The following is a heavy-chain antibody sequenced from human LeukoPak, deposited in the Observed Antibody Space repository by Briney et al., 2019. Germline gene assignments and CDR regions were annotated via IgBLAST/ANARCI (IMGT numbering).Heavy chain of an antibody. CDR2: ISAYNGNT. V-gene: IGHV1-18*01. Sequence: ASVKVSCKASGGTFSSYTITWVRQAPGQGLEWMGWISAYNGNTNYAQKLQGRVTMTTDTSTSTAYMELRSLRSDDTAVYYCARVRYSFKSYFDYWGQGTLVTVSS. D-gene: IGHD3-9*01. J-gene: IGHJ4*02. CDR1: GGTFSSYT. CDR3: ARVRYSFKSYFDY.